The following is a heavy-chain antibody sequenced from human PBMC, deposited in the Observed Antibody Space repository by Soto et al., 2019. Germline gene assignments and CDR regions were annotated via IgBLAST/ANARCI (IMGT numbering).Heavy chain of an antibody. D-gene: IGHD5-12*01. Sequence: NPSETLSLTCTVSGGSISSGGYYWSWIRQHPGKGLEWIGYIYYSGSTYYNPSLKSRVTISVDTSKNQFSLKLSSVTAADTAVYYCARDLSGYDQKALYYYYGMDVWGQGTTVTVSS. CDR3: ARDLSGYDQKALYYYYGMDV. J-gene: IGHJ6*02. CDR2: IYYSGST. CDR1: GGSISSGGYY. V-gene: IGHV4-31*03.